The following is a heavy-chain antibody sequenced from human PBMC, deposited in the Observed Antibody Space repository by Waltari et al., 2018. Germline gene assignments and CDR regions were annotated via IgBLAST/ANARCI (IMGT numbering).Heavy chain of an antibody. V-gene: IGHV5-51*01. CDR3: ARRGNSGSYYIDN. CDR1: GYSFTSFW. D-gene: IGHD3-10*01. Sequence: VQLVQSGAEGKKPGESLKISCKGSGYSFTSFWIGWVRQMPGKGLEWMGGIYPGDSDTTYRPSFKGQVTLSVDKSINTVYLEWSSLKASDTAMYYCARRGNSGSYYIDNWGQGTLVTVSS. J-gene: IGHJ4*02. CDR2: IYPGDSDT.